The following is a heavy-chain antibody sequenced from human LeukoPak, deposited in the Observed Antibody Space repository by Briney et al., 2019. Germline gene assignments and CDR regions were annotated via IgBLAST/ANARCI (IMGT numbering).Heavy chain of an antibody. CDR1: GFTFRSSW. V-gene: IGHV3-7*01. D-gene: IGHD1-26*01. J-gene: IGHJ3*02. Sequence: GGSLRLSCGASGFTFRSSWMTWVRQPPGKGLEWVANINEDGSAKNYGDSVKGRFTISRDNAKNSVYLQMTSLRAEDTAVYYCTRDVGYYAFDIWGQGTMVTISS. CDR2: INEDGSAK. CDR3: TRDVGYYAFDI.